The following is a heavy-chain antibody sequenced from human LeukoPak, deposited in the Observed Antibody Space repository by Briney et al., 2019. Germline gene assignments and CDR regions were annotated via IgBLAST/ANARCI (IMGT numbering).Heavy chain of an antibody. CDR1: GFTFSSYS. J-gene: IGHJ3*02. Sequence: GGSLRLSCAASGFTFSSYSMNWVRQAPGKGLEWVSSISSSSSYIYYADSVKGRFTISRDNAKDSLYLQMNSLRAEDTAVYYCVRDLRCSGTSCYNAFDIWGQGTMVTVSS. CDR3: VRDLRCSGTSCYNAFDI. V-gene: IGHV3-21*01. CDR2: ISSSSSYI. D-gene: IGHD2-2*02.